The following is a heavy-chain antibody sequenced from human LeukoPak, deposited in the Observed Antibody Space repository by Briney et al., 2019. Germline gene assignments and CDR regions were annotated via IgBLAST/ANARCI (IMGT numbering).Heavy chain of an antibody. CDR1: GGSFSGYY. D-gene: IGHD5-18*01. CDR2: INHSGST. CDR3: ARGLTWIQLWSY. V-gene: IGHV4-34*01. J-gene: IGHJ4*02. Sequence: SETLSLTCAVYGGSFSGYYWSWIRQPPGKGLEWIGEINHSGSTNYNPSLKSRVTISVDTSKNQFSLKLSSVTAADTAVYYCARGLTWIQLWSYRGQGTLVTVSS.